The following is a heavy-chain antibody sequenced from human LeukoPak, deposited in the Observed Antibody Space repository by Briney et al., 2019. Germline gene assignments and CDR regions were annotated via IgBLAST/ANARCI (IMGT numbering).Heavy chain of an antibody. D-gene: IGHD3-22*01. J-gene: IGHJ4*02. CDR1: GFTFSDYY. V-gene: IGHV3-23*01. CDR3: AKPSRDFDSSGYSHFDY. Sequence: GSLRLSCAASGFTFSDYYMSWIRQAPGKGLEWVSTISGPGSSTYSADSVKGRFTISRDNSKNTLYLQMHSLRAEDTAIYYCAKPSRDFDSSGYSHFDYWGQGTLVTVSS. CDR2: ISGPGSST.